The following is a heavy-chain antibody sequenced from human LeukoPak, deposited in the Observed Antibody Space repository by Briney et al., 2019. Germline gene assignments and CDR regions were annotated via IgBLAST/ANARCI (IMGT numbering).Heavy chain of an antibody. CDR3: AREMATIDVFDY. J-gene: IGHJ4*02. V-gene: IGHV3-30-3*01. CDR2: ISYDGSNK. CDR1: GFTFSSYA. D-gene: IGHD5-24*01. Sequence: GGSLRLSCAASGFTFSSYAMHWVHQAPGKGLEWVAVISYDGSNKYYADSVKGRFTISRDNSKNTLYLQMNSLRAEDTAVYYCAREMATIDVFDYWGQGTLVTVSS.